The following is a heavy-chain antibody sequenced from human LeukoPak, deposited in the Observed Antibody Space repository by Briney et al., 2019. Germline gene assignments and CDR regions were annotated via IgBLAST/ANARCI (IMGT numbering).Heavy chain of an antibody. Sequence: TGRSLRLSCAASGFVFSNYVLHWVRQAPGKGLEWVAVILYDGSIKYYADSVKGRFTISRDNSKNTLYLQMNSLRAEDTAVYYCARGDDRSGYVYCFDYWGQGALVTVSS. V-gene: IGHV3-30-3*01. J-gene: IGHJ4*02. D-gene: IGHD3-22*01. CDR2: ILYDGSIK. CDR1: GFVFSNYV. CDR3: ARGDDRSGYVYCFDY.